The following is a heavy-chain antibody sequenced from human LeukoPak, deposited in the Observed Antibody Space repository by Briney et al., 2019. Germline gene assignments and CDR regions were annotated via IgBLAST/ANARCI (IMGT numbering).Heavy chain of an antibody. D-gene: IGHD5-24*01. Sequence: PSETLSLTCTVSGGSTSSCYWSWIRQPPGKGLEWIGYIYYSGGTNYNPSLKSRVTISVDTSKNQFSLRLSSVTAADTAVYYCARCRRDGYNYFPHFDLWGRGTLVTVSS. CDR1: GGSTSSCY. V-gene: IGHV4-59*01. J-gene: IGHJ2*01. CDR2: IYYSGGT. CDR3: ARCRRDGYNYFPHFDL.